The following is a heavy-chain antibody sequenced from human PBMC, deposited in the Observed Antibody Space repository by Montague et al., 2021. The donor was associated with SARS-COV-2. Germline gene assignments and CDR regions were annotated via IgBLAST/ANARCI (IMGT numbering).Heavy chain of an antibody. CDR1: GDSVSSNSAA. CDR3: ARGADRYYFYGMDV. Sequence: CAISGDSVSSNSAAWNWIRQSPSRGLEWLGRTYYGSKWYNEYAVXVNSRITINPDTSKNQFSLQVNSVTPEDTAVYYCARGADRYYFYGMDVRGQGTTVTVSS. D-gene: IGHD6-19*01. V-gene: IGHV6-1*01. J-gene: IGHJ6*02. CDR2: TYYGSKWYN.